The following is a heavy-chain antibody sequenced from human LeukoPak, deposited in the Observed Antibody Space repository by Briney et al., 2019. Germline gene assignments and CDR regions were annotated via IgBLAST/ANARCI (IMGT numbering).Heavy chain of an antibody. CDR2: IRNKADGYRT. D-gene: IGHD3-10*01. J-gene: IGHJ4*02. CDR3: GDLGSAGTDH. CDR1: GFTFSDHY. Sequence: RGSLRLSCAGSGFTFSDHYMDWVRQAPGQGLEWVGLIRNKADGYRTIYAASVKGRFTISRDDSKSSIYLQMDSLKTEDTAVYYCGDLGSAGTDHWGQGTLVTVSS. V-gene: IGHV3-72*01.